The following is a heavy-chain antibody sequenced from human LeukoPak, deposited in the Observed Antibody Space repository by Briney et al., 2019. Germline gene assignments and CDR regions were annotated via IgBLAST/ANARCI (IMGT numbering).Heavy chain of an antibody. Sequence: SETLSLTCAVSGGSISSSNWWSWVRQPPGKGLEWIGEIYHSGSTNYNPSLKSRVTISVDKSKNQFSLKLSSVTAADTAVYYCARSQFTPKKYYYYGMDVWGQGTTVTVSS. CDR2: IYHSGST. CDR3: ARSQFTPKKYYYYGMDV. V-gene: IGHV4-4*02. J-gene: IGHJ6*02. D-gene: IGHD2-15*01. CDR1: GGSISSSNW.